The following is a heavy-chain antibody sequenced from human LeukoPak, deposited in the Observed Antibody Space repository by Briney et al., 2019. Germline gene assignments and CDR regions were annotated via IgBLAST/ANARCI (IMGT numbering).Heavy chain of an antibody. Sequence: GGSLRLSCAASGFTSSSYAMSWVRQAPGKGLEWVSAISGSGVSTYYADSVKGRFTVSRDNSKNTLYLQMNGLRAEDTAVYYCANPTVVTLFSYWGQGTLVTVSS. D-gene: IGHD4-23*01. J-gene: IGHJ4*02. CDR2: ISGSGVST. CDR3: ANPTVVTLFSY. V-gene: IGHV3-23*01. CDR1: GFTSSSYA.